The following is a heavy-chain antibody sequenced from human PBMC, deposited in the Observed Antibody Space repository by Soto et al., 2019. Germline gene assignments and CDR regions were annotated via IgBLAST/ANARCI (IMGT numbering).Heavy chain of an antibody. J-gene: IGHJ6*02. V-gene: IGHV3-30*18. CDR1: GFTFSSYG. CDR3: AKEGYYYYGMDV. CDR2: ISYDGSNK. Sequence: GGSLRLSCAASGFTFSSYGMHWVRQAPGKGLEWVAVISYDGSNKYYADSVKGRFTISRDNSKNTLYLQMNSLRAEDTAVYYCAKEGYYYYGMDVWGQGTTVTVSS.